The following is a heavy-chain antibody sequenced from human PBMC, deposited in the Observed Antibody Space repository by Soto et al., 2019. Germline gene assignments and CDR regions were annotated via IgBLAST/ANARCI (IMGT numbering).Heavy chain of an antibody. CDR2: IFYSGNT. D-gene: IGHD2-15*01. Sequence: QVQLQESGPGLVRPSETLSLTCTVSGGSVNSGTYYWNWIRQPPGKGLEWLGYIFYSGNTNYKPSVRSRVTISVDTPRNQFSLKLSSVTAADTAVYYCARSYTLMVAAWGEWGQGTLVTVSS. J-gene: IGHJ1*01. V-gene: IGHV4-61*01. CDR3: ARSYTLMVAAWGE. CDR1: GGSVNSGTYY.